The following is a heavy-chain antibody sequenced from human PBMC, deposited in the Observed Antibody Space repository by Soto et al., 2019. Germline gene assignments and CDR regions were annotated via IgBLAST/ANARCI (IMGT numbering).Heavy chain of an antibody. D-gene: IGHD1-7*01. CDR3: ARWGRSINWNYASDY. J-gene: IGHJ4*02. V-gene: IGHV1-8*01. CDR1: GYTFTSYD. CDR2: MNPNSGNT. Sequence: QVQLVQSGAEVKKPGASVKVSCKASGYTFTSYDINWVRQATGQGLEWMGWMNPNSGNTGYAQKFQGRVTMARNTSISTAYMELSSLRSEDTARYYWARWGRSINWNYASDYLGQGTLVTVSS.